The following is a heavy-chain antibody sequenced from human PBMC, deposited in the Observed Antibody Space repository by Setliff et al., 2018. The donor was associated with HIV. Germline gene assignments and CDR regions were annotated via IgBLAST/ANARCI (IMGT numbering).Heavy chain of an antibody. CDR1: GGSFSDYY. CDR2: INHGGST. V-gene: IGHV4-34*01. D-gene: IGHD3-16*02. J-gene: IGHJ4*02. CDR3: ARGLDVWGTYRYRNYFDY. Sequence: SETLSLTCAVYGGSFSDYYWSWIRQSPGRGLEWIGKINHGGSTIYNPSLKSRVTISIDTSKNQFSLNLTSVTAADTAIYYCARGLDVWGTYRYRNYFDYWGQGTLVTVSS.